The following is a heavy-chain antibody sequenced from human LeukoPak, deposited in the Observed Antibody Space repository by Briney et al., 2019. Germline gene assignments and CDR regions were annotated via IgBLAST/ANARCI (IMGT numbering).Heavy chain of an antibody. Sequence: GGSLRLSCAASGFTFSNYWMHWVRQAPGKELVWVSHTNSDASTTTYADFVKGRFTISRDNAKNTLYLQMNSLGAEDTAVYYCARDYDYPWGSYRYDAFDVWGQGTVVTVSS. CDR1: GFTFSNYW. CDR3: ARDYDYPWGSYRYDAFDV. D-gene: IGHD3-16*02. V-gene: IGHV3-74*01. J-gene: IGHJ3*01. CDR2: TNSDASTT.